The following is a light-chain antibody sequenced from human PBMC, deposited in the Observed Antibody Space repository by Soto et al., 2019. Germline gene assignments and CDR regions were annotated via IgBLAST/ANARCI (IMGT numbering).Light chain of an antibody. CDR3: QQRSDSIT. CDR1: HSVTTH. J-gene: IGKJ5*01. V-gene: IGKV3-11*01. Sequence: EIVLTQSPDTLSLSPGEIATLSCWASHSVTTHLAWFQQRPGQTPRLLIYDASTRAPGIPARFSGRGSGADFTLTISSLEPEDFAVYYCQQRSDSITFGQGTRLEI. CDR2: DAS.